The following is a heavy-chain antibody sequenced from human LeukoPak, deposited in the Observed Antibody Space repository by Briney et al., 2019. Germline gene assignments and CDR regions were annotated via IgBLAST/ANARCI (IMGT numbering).Heavy chain of an antibody. V-gene: IGHV4-30-4*01. D-gene: IGHD3-10*01. CDR2: IYYSGST. Sequence: SQTLSLTCTVSGGSISSGDYYWSWIRQPPGKGLEWIGYIYYSGSTYYNPSLKSRVTISVDTSKNQFSLKLSSVTAADTAVYYCARDRVRGVISPDAFDIWGQGTMVTVSS. CDR1: GGSISSGDYY. CDR3: ARDRVRGVISPDAFDI. J-gene: IGHJ3*02.